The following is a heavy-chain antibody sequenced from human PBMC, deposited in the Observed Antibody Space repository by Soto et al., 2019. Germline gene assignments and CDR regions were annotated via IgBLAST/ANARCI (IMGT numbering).Heavy chain of an antibody. Sequence: QVQLVQSGAEVKKPGASVKVSCKASGYTFTSSGISWVRQAPGQGLEWMGWISADNGNINYAQHLQGRVSMTTDTSTSTAYMDLRSLRSDDTAVYYCARDQGITTFGVYSMYYYGMDVWGQGTTVTVSS. V-gene: IGHV1-18*01. CDR1: GYTFTSSG. CDR2: ISADNGNI. CDR3: ARDQGITTFGVYSMYYYGMDV. D-gene: IGHD3-3*01. J-gene: IGHJ6*02.